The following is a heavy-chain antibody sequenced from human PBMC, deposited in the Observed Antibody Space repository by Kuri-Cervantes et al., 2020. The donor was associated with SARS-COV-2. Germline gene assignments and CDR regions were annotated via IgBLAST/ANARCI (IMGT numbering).Heavy chain of an antibody. D-gene: IGHD3-22*01. Sequence: GGSLRLSCAASGFTFSNAWMSWVRQAPGKELEWVGRIKSKTGGGTTDYAAPEKGRFTITRDDSKTTLYLQMNSLKTEDTAVYYCTPDRVTMIVVVTYDEYFQHWGQGTLVTVSS. CDR1: GFTFSNAW. V-gene: IGHV3-15*01. CDR3: TPDRVTMIVVVTYDEYFQH. J-gene: IGHJ1*01. CDR2: IKSKTGGGTT.